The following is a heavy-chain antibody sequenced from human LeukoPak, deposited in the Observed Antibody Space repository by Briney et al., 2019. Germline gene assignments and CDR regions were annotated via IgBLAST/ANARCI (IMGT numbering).Heavy chain of an antibody. V-gene: IGHV3-7*03. CDR2: IKQDGTEK. J-gene: IGHJ4*02. CDR1: RFTFSSYW. D-gene: IGHD5-24*01. CDR3: ARDRGSRWLPRETIDY. Sequence: PGGSLRLSCAASRFTFSSYWMSWVRQAPGKGLEWVANIKQDGTEKYYVDSVKGRFTISRDNAKNSLYLQMNSLRAEDTAVYYCARDRGSRWLPRETIDYWGQGTLVTVSS.